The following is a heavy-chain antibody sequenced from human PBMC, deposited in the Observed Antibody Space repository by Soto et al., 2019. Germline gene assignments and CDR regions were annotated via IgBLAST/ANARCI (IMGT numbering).Heavy chain of an antibody. Sequence: EVQLVESGGGLVKPGGSLRLSCVASEFSFSTYNMNWVRQAPGKGLEWVSFISSTSSHILYADSVKGRFTISRDNAKNSLYLQMNSLRAEDTAVYYCARDPAADGYYGMDVWGQGTTVTVSS. J-gene: IGHJ6*02. D-gene: IGHD6-13*01. CDR2: ISSTSSHI. CDR1: EFSFSTYN. CDR3: ARDPAADGYYGMDV. V-gene: IGHV3-21*01.